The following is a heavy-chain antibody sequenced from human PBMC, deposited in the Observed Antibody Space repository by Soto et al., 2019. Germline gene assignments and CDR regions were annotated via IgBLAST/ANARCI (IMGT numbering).Heavy chain of an antibody. V-gene: IGHV3-21*01. J-gene: IGHJ4*02. CDR1: GFTFSSYS. D-gene: IGHD3-3*01. CDR3: ARGSYDFWSGYYIWHYFDY. CDR2: ISSSSSYI. Sequence: GGSLRLSCAASGFTFSSYSMNWVRQAPGKGLEWVSSISSSSSYIYYADSVKGRFTISRDNAKNSLYLQMNSLRAEDTAVYYCARGSYDFWSGYYIWHYFDYWGQGTLVTVSS.